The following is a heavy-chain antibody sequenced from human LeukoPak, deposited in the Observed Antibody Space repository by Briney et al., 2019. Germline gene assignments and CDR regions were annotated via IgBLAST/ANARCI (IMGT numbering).Heavy chain of an antibody. V-gene: IGHV3-74*01. CDR1: GFTFSSYW. CDR2: INSDGSST. CDR3: ARGHYDSSGYYYVGKLAY. J-gene: IGHJ4*02. Sequence: GGSLRLSCAASGFTFSSYWMHWVRQAPGKGLVWVSRINSDGSSTSYADSVKGRFTISRDNAKNTLYLQMNSLRAEDTAVYYCARGHYDSSGYYYVGKLAYWGQGTLVTVSS. D-gene: IGHD3-22*01.